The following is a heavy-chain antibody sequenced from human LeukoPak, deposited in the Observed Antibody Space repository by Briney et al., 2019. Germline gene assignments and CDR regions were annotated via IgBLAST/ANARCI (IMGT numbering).Heavy chain of an antibody. CDR3: ARVRYYGSGGDY. Sequence: ASVKVSCKASGYTFTSYGISWVRQAPGQGLEWMGWISAYNGNTNYAQKLQGRVTMTTDTSTRTAYMELRSLRSDAAAVYYCARVRYYGSGGDYWGQGTLVTVSS. D-gene: IGHD3-10*01. CDR2: ISAYNGNT. V-gene: IGHV1-18*01. J-gene: IGHJ4*02. CDR1: GYTFTSYG.